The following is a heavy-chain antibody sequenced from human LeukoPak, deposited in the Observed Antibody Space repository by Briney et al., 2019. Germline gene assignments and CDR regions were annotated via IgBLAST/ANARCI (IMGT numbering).Heavy chain of an antibody. CDR2: IYYSGST. CDR3: ARVLKNSSGWHYYYYYMDV. Sequence: SETLSLTCTVSGGSISSSSYYWSWIRQPPGKGLEWIGYIYYSGSTNYNPSLKSRVTISVDTSKNQFSLKLSSVTAADTAVYYCARVLKNSSGWHYYYYYMDVWGKGTTVTVSS. D-gene: IGHD6-19*01. J-gene: IGHJ6*03. V-gene: IGHV4-61*01. CDR1: GGSISSSSYY.